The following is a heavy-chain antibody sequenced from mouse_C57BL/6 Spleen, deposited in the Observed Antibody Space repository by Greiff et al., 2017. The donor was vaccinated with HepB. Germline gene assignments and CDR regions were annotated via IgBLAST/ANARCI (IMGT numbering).Heavy chain of an antibody. Sequence: QVQLKESGPELVKPGASVKISCKASGYAFSSSWMNWVKQRPGKGLEWIGRIYPGDGDTNYNGKFKGKATLTADKSSSTAYMQLSSLTSGDSAVYFCAREGDYYGSGPFAYWGQGTLVTVSA. V-gene: IGHV1-82*01. J-gene: IGHJ3*01. CDR3: AREGDYYGSGPFAY. D-gene: IGHD1-1*01. CDR1: GYAFSSSW. CDR2: IYPGDGDT.